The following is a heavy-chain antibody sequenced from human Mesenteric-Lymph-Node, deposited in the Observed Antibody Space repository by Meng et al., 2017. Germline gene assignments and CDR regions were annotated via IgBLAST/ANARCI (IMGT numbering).Heavy chain of an antibody. CDR3: ARDGGSSWYWYFDL. D-gene: IGHD6-13*01. V-gene: IGHV4-4*07. Sequence: SETLSLTCTVSGGSIGSYYWSWIRQPAGKGLEWIGRIYTSGSTNYNPSLKSRVTMSVDTSKNQFSLKLSSVTAADTAVYYCARDGGSSWYWYFDLWGRGTLVTVSS. J-gene: IGHJ2*01. CDR2: IYTSGST. CDR1: GGSIGSYY.